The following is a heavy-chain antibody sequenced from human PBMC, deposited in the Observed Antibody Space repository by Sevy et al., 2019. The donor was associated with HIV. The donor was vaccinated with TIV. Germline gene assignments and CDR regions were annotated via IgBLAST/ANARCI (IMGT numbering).Heavy chain of an antibody. CDR2: IKQDGSEK. D-gene: IGHD3-10*01. Sequence: GGCLRLSCAASGFTFSSYWMSWVRQAPGKGLEWVANIKQDGSEKYYVDSVKGRFTISRDNAKNSLYLQMNSLRFEDTAVYYCARVRYYNQFNWFDPWGQGTPVAVSS. V-gene: IGHV3-7*03. CDR3: ARVRYYNQFNWFDP. J-gene: IGHJ5*02. CDR1: GFTFSSYW.